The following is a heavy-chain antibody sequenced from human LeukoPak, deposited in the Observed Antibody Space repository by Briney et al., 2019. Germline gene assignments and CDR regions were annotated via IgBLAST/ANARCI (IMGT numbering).Heavy chain of an antibody. CDR3: ARVLGGWYPYFDY. CDR1: GGSISSTTYY. Sequence: PSETLSLTCTVSGGSISSTTYYWGWIRQPPGKGLEWIGSMYYSGSTYYNPSLKSRATISVDTSKNQFSLKLSSVTAADTAVYYCARVLGGWYPYFDYWGQGTLVTVSS. V-gene: IGHV4-39*07. D-gene: IGHD6-19*01. CDR2: MYYSGST. J-gene: IGHJ4*02.